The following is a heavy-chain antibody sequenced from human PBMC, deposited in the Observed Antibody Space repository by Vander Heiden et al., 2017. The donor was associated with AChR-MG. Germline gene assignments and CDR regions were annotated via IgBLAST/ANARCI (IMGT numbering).Heavy chain of an antibody. CDR2: INHSGST. D-gene: IGHD6-25*01. CDR3: ARGSATFDP. J-gene: IGHJ5*02. V-gene: IGHV4-34*01. CDR1: GGSFSCYY. Sequence: QVQLQQWGAGLLKPSETLSLTCAVYGGSFSCYYWTWIRQPPGKGLEWIGEINHSGSTNYNPSLKSRVTISVDTSKNQFSLKLSSVTAADTAVYYFARGSATFDPWCQGTLVTVSS.